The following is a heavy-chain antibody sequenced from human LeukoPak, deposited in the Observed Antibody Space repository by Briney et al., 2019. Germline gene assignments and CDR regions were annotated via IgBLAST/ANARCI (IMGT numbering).Heavy chain of an antibody. J-gene: IGHJ4*02. CDR3: AREPRRVDFDWLFHTGDLDY. CDR1: GFTFSDYY. Sequence: GGSLRLSCAASGFTFSDYYMSWIRQAPGKGLEWVSYISSSSSYIYYADSVKGRFTISRDNAKNSLYLQMNRLRAEDTAVYYCAREPRRVDFDWLFHTGDLDYWGQGTLVTVSS. V-gene: IGHV3-11*06. CDR2: ISSSSSYI. D-gene: IGHD3-9*01.